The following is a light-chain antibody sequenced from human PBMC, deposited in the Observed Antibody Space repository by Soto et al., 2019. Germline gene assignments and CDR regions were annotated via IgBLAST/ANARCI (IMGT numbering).Light chain of an antibody. Sequence: DIQMTQSPSSVSASVGDRVTITCRAHQPVSSGLAWYQQKPGEAPKLLIYAISSLQTGVPSRCSGSGSGTDFTRTISSLQPEDFASCYCHEANSFTFGGGTKVEIK. CDR3: HEANSFT. CDR2: AIS. V-gene: IGKV1-12*02. J-gene: IGKJ4*01. CDR1: QPVSSG.